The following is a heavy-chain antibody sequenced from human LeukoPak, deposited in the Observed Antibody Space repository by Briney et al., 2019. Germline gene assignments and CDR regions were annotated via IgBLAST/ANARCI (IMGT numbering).Heavy chain of an antibody. D-gene: IGHD5-18*01. J-gene: IGHJ4*02. CDR2: INHSGST. V-gene: IGHV4-34*01. Sequence: PSETLSLTCAVYGGSFNDYYWNWIRQPPGKGLEWIGEINHSGSTNYNPSLKSRVTISVDTSKNQFSLKLSSVTAADTAVYYCARRASTERGHSYGLDYWGQGTLVTVSS. CDR3: ARRASTERGHSYGLDY. CDR1: GGSFNDYY.